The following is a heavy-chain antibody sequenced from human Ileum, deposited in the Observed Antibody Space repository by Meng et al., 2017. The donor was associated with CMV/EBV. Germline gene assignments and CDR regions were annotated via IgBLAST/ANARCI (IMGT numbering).Heavy chain of an antibody. CDR2: INPNSGGT. Sequence: ASVKVSCNASGDTSTGYYMIWLLQAPGQGREWRGWINPNSGGTNYAQKFQGRVTMTRDTSISTAYMELSRLRSDDTTVYYCASPYSSSWYGLRTYYYGMDVWGQGTTVTVSS. J-gene: IGHJ6*02. V-gene: IGHV1-2*02. CDR3: ASPYSSSWYGLRTYYYGMDV. D-gene: IGHD6-13*01. CDR1: GDTSTGYY.